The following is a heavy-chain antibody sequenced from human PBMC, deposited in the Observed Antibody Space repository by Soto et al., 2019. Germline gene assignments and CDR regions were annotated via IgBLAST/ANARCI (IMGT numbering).Heavy chain of an antibody. Sequence: QVQLVESGGGLVKPGGSLRLSCAASGFTFSDYYMSWIRQAPGKGLEWGSYISSSGSTIYYADSVKGRFTISRDNAKNSLYLQMNSMRAEDTAVYYCSRVLLGHDYGVRCCGMDVWGQGTTVTVS. J-gene: IGHJ6*02. CDR1: GFTFSDYY. CDR2: ISSSGSTI. D-gene: IGHD4-17*01. V-gene: IGHV3-11*01. CDR3: SRVLLGHDYGVRCCGMDV.